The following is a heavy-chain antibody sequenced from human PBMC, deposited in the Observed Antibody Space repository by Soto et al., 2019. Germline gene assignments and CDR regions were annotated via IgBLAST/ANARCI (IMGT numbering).Heavy chain of an antibody. Sequence: QVQLVQSGAEVKKPGSSVKVSCKASGGTFSSYAISWVRQAPGQGLEWMGGIIPIFGTANYAQKFQGRVTITAEESTSTADMELSSLRSEDTAVYYCARGVRIAVAGTTYFQHWGQGTLVTVSS. V-gene: IGHV1-69*12. CDR3: ARGVRIAVAGTTYFQH. D-gene: IGHD6-19*01. CDR1: GGTFSSYA. J-gene: IGHJ1*01. CDR2: IIPIFGTA.